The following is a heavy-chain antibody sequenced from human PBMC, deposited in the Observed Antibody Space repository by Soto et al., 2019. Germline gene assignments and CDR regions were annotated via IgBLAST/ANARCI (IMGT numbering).Heavy chain of an antibody. CDR2: ISSGSSDT. J-gene: IGHJ4*02. CDR3: AVVAY. V-gene: IGHV3-21*01. D-gene: IGHD5-12*01. Sequence: EDSGFTFRRVSMSWVRPVPAKRLEWVASISSGSSDTCYADSVKGRFIISRDNAQNPLFWQMNTLRPEDRLMYYCAVVAYWGRGTLVIVS. CDR1: GFTFRRVS.